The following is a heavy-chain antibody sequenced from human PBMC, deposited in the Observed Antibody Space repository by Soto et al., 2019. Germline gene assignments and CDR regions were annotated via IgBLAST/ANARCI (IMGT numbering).Heavy chain of an antibody. J-gene: IGHJ6*02. CDR2: INPNSGGT. CDR1: GYIFTGYY. V-gene: IGHV1-2*04. D-gene: IGHD3-22*01. CDR3: AREFYYDSSGYYYGSGDYYYYGMDV. Sequence: ASVKVSCKASGYIFTGYYMHWVRQAPGQGLEWMGWINPNSGGTNYAQKFQGWVTMTRDTSISTAYMELSRLRSDDTAVYYCAREFYYDSSGYYYGSGDYYYYGMDVWGQGTTVTVSS.